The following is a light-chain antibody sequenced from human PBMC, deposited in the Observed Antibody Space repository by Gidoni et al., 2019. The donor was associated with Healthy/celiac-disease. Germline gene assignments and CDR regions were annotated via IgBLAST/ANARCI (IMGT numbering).Light chain of an antibody. J-gene: IGKJ3*01. Sequence: EIVLTQSPGTLSLSPGERATLSCRASQSVSSSYLAWYQQKPGQAPRLLIYGASSRATGIPDRFSGSGSGTDFTLTISRLEPEDCAVYYCQQYGSSPLVTFGPXTKVDIK. CDR1: QSVSSSY. CDR3: QQYGSSPLVT. V-gene: IGKV3-20*01. CDR2: GAS.